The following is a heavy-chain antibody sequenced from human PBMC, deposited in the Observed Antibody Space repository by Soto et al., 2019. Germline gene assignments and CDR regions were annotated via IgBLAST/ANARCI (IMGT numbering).Heavy chain of an antibody. CDR2: ISYDGSNK. CDR1: GFTFSSYG. Sequence: GGSLRLSCAASGFTFSSYGMHWVRQAPGKGLEWVAVISYDGSNKYYADSVKGRFTISRDNSKNTLYLQMNSLRAEDTAVYYCAKDLSGFGELLPYYYYYGMDVWGQGTTVTVSS. J-gene: IGHJ6*02. D-gene: IGHD3-10*01. CDR3: AKDLSGFGELLPYYYYYGMDV. V-gene: IGHV3-30*18.